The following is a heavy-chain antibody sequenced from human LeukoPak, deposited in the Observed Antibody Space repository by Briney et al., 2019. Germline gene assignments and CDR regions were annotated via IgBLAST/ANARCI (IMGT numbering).Heavy chain of an antibody. V-gene: IGHV4-59*01. D-gene: IGHD1-26*01. Sequence: SETLSLTCTVSGGSINSYYWSWIRQPPGKGLEWIGYIYYSGNTNYNPSLKSRIAISVDTSKNQFSLKLSSATAADTAIYYCSRYTGSYGLFDPWGQGTLVTVSS. CDR1: GGSINSYY. CDR2: IYYSGNT. CDR3: SRYTGSYGLFDP. J-gene: IGHJ5*02.